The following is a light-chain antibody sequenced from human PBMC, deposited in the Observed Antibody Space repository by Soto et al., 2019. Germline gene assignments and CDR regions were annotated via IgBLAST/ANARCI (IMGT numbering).Light chain of an antibody. J-gene: IGLJ3*02. CDR3: CSYAGSSAWV. V-gene: IGLV2-23*01. CDR2: EGS. Sequence: QSALTQPASVSWSPGQSITISCTGTSSDVGSYNLVSWYQQHPGKAPKLMIYEGSKRPSGVSNRFSGSKSGNTASLTISGLQAEDEADYCFCSYAGSSAWVFGGGTKLTVL. CDR1: SSDVGSYNL.